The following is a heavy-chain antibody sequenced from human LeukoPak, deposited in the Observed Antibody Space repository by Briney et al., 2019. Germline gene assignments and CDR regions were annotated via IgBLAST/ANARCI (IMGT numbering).Heavy chain of an antibody. CDR2: VYYNGST. CDR3: ARETITGTTKFAT. V-gene: IGHV4-61*01. Sequence: PSETLSLTCTVSGGSVNSANYYWNWIRQPPGKGLEWIGYVYYNGSTTYNSSLKRRVTISVDTSKNQFSLRLRSVTVADTAIYYCARETITGTTKFATWGQGTLATVSS. CDR1: GGSVNSANYY. J-gene: IGHJ5*02. D-gene: IGHD1-7*01.